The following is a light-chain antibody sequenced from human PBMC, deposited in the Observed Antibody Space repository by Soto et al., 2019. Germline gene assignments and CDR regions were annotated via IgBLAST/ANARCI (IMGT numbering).Light chain of an antibody. V-gene: IGKV1-5*01. CDR1: QSISSY. CDR3: QQCNSYSGT. CDR2: DAS. J-gene: IGKJ2*02. Sequence: DIQMTQSPSSLSASVGDRVTITCRASQSISSYLNWYQQKPGKAPKLLIYDASSLESGVPSRFSGSGSGTEFTLTISSMQPDDFATYYCQQCNSYSGTFGQGTKLEIK.